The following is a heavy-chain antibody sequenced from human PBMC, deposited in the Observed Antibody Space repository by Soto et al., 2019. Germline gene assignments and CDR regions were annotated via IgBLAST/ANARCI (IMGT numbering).Heavy chain of an antibody. Sequence: GGSLRLSCAASGFTVSSNYMSWVRQAPGKGLEWVSVIYSGGSTYYADSVKGRFTISRDNSKNTLYLQMNSLRAEDTAVYYCARDKGVVPEDYYYYMDVWGKGTTVTVSS. CDR2: IYSGGST. CDR3: ARDKGVVPEDYYYYMDV. D-gene: IGHD2-2*01. CDR1: GFTVSSNY. V-gene: IGHV3-66*01. J-gene: IGHJ6*03.